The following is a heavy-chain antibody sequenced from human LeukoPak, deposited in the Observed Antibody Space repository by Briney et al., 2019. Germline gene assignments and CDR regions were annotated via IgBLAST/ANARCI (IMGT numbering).Heavy chain of an antibody. D-gene: IGHD2-15*01. CDR3: AREEDMN. V-gene: IGHV3-30*04. Sequence: GGSLRLSCAASGFTFSSYAMHWVRQAPGKGLEWVAVISYDGSNKYYADSVKGRFTISRDNSKNTLYLQMNSLRAEDTAVYYCAREEDMNWGQGTLVTVSS. CDR1: GFTFSSYA. J-gene: IGHJ4*02. CDR2: ISYDGSNK.